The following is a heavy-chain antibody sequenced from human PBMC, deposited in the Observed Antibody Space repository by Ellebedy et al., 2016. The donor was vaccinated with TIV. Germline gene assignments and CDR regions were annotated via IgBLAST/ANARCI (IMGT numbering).Heavy chain of an antibody. CDR1: DDSISNYY. J-gene: IGHJ4*02. CDR2: IYYSGST. CDR3: ARGEFSYGSYYFDY. V-gene: IGHV4-30-4*01. D-gene: IGHD5-18*01. Sequence: MPSETLSLTCTVSDDSISNYYWSWIRQPPGKGLEWIGYIYYSGSTYYNPSLKSRVTISVDTSKNQFSLKLSSVTAADTAVYYCARGEFSYGSYYFDYWGQGTLVTVSS.